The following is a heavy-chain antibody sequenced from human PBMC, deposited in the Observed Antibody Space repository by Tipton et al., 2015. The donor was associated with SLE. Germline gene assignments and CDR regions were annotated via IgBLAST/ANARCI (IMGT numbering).Heavy chain of an antibody. V-gene: IGHV3-9*01. CDR2: ISCNSGSI. D-gene: IGHD1-7*01. CDR3: AKVRGNCAPSCFGC. CDR1: GFTFDDYA. Sequence: SLRLSCAASGFTFDDYAMHWVRQAPGKGLEWVSGISCNSGSIGYADSAKGRFTISRDNAKNTLYLQMNSLRAEDTAVYYCAKVRGNCAPSCFGCLGRRTVLTVSS. J-gene: IGHJ4*02.